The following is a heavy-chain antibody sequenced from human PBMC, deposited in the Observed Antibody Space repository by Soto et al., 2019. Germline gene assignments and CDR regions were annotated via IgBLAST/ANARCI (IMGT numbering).Heavy chain of an antibody. Sequence: SETLSLTCTVSGGSISSYYWSWIRQPPGKGLEWIGYISYSGNTIYNPSLKSRVTISGDTSKIQFSLRLISVTAADTAVYFCARTRYCSSTRCYYDFWGPGTLVTVS. CDR2: ISYSGNT. CDR1: GGSISSYY. J-gene: IGHJ4*02. CDR3: ARTRYCSSTRCYYDF. D-gene: IGHD2-2*01. V-gene: IGHV4-59*08.